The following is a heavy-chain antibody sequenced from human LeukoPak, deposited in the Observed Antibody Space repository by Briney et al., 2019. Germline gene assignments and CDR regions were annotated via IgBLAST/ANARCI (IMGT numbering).Heavy chain of an antibody. CDR2: ISSSSSYI. J-gene: IGHJ4*02. CDR3: ARDKVVTMVRGVMTNIFDY. CDR1: GFTFSSYS. Sequence: GGSLRLSCAASGFTFSSYSMNWVRQAPGKGLEWVSSISSSSSYIYYADSVKGRFTISRDNAKNSLYLQMNSLRAEDTAVYYCARDKVVTMVRGVMTNIFDYWGQGTLVTVSS. D-gene: IGHD3-10*01. V-gene: IGHV3-21*01.